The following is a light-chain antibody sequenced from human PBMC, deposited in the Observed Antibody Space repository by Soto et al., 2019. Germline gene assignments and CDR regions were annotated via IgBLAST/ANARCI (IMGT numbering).Light chain of an antibody. CDR2: EGT. V-gene: IGLV2-23*01. CDR3: CSYVGSTTSFV. CDR1: SSDFGSYNL. J-gene: IGLJ1*01. Sequence: QSALTQPASVSGSPGQSITISCTGTSSDFGSYNLVSWYQQHPAKAPKLLIYEGTYRPSGVSYRFSGSKSGNTASLTISGIHAAEEADSHCCSYVGSTTSFVFGPGTKVTV.